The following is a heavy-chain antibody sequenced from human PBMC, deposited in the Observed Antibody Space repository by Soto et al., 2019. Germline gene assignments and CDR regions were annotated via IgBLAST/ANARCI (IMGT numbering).Heavy chain of an antibody. J-gene: IGHJ4*02. Sequence: SETLSLTCAVYGGSFSGYYWSWIRQPPGKGLEWIGEINHSGSTNYNPSLKSRVTISVDTSKNQFSLKLSSVSAADTAVYYCASLTDYWGQGTLVTVSS. CDR1: GGSFSGYY. V-gene: IGHV4-34*01. CDR2: INHSGST. CDR3: ASLTDY.